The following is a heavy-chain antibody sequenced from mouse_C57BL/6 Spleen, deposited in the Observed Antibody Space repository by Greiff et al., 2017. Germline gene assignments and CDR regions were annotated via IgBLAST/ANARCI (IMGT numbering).Heavy chain of an antibody. D-gene: IGHD2-3*01. J-gene: IGHJ2*01. V-gene: IGHV1-4*01. CDR3: VREGLSYDGYLHY. CDR2: INPSSGYT. Sequence: VQLQQSGAELARPGASVKMSCKASGYTFTSYTMHWVKQRPGQGLEWIGYINPSSGYTKYNQKFKDKATLTADKSSSTAYMPLSSLTSEDTAVYDCVREGLSYDGYLHYWGQGTTLTVSS. CDR1: GYTFTSYT.